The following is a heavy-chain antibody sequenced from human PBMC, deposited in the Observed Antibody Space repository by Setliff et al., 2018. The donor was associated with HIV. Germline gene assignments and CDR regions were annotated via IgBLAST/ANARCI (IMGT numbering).Heavy chain of an antibody. V-gene: IGHV3-23*01. CDR1: GITFSSYA. Sequence: GGSLRLSCAASGITFSSYAMSWVRQAPGKGLEWVSGISGSGGSTYYADSVKGRFTISRDNSKDTLYLQMSSLRADDTAIYYCARAPGDILTAYFGGLDYWGQGALVTVSS. J-gene: IGHJ4*02. CDR3: ARAPGDILTAYFGGLDY. D-gene: IGHD3-9*01. CDR2: ISGSGGST.